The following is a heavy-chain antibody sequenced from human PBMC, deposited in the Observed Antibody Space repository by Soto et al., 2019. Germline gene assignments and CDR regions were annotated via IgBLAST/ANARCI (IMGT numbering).Heavy chain of an antibody. Sequence: QVQLQESGPGLVKPSQTPSLTCNVSGGYIGSGGYYWSWNREHSGKDLEWIGYIYYTGSTDYNRSLRSGVSMAVDTSQNHSSLKRPAVTAAATAVYYCARDRRSAHGTRGSIDPWGEGTMVTVS. CDR3: ARDRRSAHGTRGSIDP. CDR2: IYYTGST. J-gene: IGHJ5*02. D-gene: IGHD6-13*01. CDR1: GGYIGSGGYY. V-gene: IGHV4-31*03.